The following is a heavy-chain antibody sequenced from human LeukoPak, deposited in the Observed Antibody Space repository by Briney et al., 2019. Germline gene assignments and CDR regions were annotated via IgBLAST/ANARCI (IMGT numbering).Heavy chain of an antibody. CDR2: IYYSGNT. J-gene: IGHJ5*02. CDR1: GDSISSYY. V-gene: IGHV4-39*02. D-gene: IGHD6-19*01. Sequence: SETLSLTCTVSGDSISSYYWAWIRQPPGKGLEWIGTIYYSGNTYYNPSLKSRVTLSVDTSKSHFSLRLSSVTGADTAVYYCARYRYSSGWPNWFDPWGQGTLVTVSS. CDR3: ARYRYSSGWPNWFDP.